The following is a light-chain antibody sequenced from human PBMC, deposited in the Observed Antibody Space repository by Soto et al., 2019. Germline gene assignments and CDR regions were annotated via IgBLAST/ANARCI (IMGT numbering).Light chain of an antibody. J-gene: IGLJ3*02. V-gene: IGLV8-61*01. CDR1: YGSVAPSHY. CDR3: LLYVCPGLWV. Sequence: QTVVTQEPSFSVSPGGTVTLTCGLTYGSVAPSHYPSWYQQTPGQAPRTLIYTTNIRSSGVPDRFSGSILGNKAALTITGAQTDDESDYYCLLYVCPGLWVFGGGTKLTVL. CDR2: TTN.